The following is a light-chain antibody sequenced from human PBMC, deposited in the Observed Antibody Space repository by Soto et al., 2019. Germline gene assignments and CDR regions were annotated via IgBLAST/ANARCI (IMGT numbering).Light chain of an antibody. CDR3: QQLNNNPLT. CDR2: GAS. CDR1: QGINSN. J-gene: IGKJ4*01. V-gene: IGKV1-9*01. Sequence: DIQLTQSPSFLSASIGDRVTITCRASQGINSNLAWYQQKPGKVPKVLIYGASTLQSGVPSRFSGSGSGTEFTLTISSLQPEDFATYYCQQLNNNPLTFGGGNKVEIK.